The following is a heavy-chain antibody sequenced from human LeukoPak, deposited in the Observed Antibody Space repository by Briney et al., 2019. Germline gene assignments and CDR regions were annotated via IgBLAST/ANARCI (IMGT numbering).Heavy chain of an antibody. CDR3: ATRKLVVPAARGYYFDY. CDR2: ISGSGGST. Sequence: GGSLRLSCAASGFTFSSYGMSWVRQAPGKGLEWVSAISGSGGSTYYADSVKGRFTISRDNSKNTLYLQMNSLRAEDTAVYYCATRKLVVPAARGYYFDYWGQGTLVTVSS. D-gene: IGHD2-2*01. CDR1: GFTFSSYG. V-gene: IGHV3-23*01. J-gene: IGHJ4*02.